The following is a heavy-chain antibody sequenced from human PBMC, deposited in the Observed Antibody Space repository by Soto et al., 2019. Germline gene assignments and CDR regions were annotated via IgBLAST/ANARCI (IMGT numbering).Heavy chain of an antibody. V-gene: IGHV4-59*12. CDR3: ARERPDGSRHDT. J-gene: IGHJ5*02. CDR1: GCSLSSYY. D-gene: IGHD6-13*01. Sequence: SETLSLTCTVSGCSLSSYYWSWIRRPPGVGLEWIASISYSGTTNYNSSLKSRVTISIDTSKNQFSLKLSSVTAADTAVYYCARERPDGSRHDTWGQGTLVTVS. CDR2: ISYSGTT.